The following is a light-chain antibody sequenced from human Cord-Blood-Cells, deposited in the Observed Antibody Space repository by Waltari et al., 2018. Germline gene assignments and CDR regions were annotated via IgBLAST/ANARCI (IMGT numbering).Light chain of an antibody. CDR2: AAS. J-gene: IGKJ4*01. CDR3: QQSYSTPPA. Sequence: DIQMTQSPSSLSASVGDRVHITCWASQNISSYLNWYQQKPGKAPKLLIYAASSLQSGVPSRFSCSGSGTDFTLTISSLQPEDFATCYCQQSYSTPPAFGGGTKVVIK. CDR1: QNISSY. V-gene: IGKV1-39*01.